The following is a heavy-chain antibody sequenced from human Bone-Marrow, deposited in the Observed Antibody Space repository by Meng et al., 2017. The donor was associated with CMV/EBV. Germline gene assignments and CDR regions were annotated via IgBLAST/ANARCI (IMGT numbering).Heavy chain of an antibody. CDR2: ISSSSSYI. CDR1: GFTFSSYS. Sequence: GESLKISCAASGFTFSSYSMNWVRQAPGKGLEWVSSISSSSSYIYYADSVKGRFTISRDNAKNSLYLQMNSLRAEDTAVYYCARDHRNNYFELVYWGQGTLVTVSS. V-gene: IGHV3-21*01. J-gene: IGHJ4*02. CDR3: ARDHRNNYFELVY. D-gene: IGHD3-9*01.